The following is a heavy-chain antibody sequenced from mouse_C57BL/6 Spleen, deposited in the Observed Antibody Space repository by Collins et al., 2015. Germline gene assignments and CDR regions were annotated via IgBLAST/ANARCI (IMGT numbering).Heavy chain of an antibody. D-gene: IGHD1-1*01. CDR2: IYPGSGST. CDR1: GYTFTSYW. CDR3: ARREYGSSYWYFDV. Sequence: QVQLQQPGAELVKPGASVKMSCKASGYTFTSYWITWVKQRPGQGLEWNGDIYPGSGSTNYNEKFKSKATLTVDTSSSTAYMQLSSLTSEDSAVYYCARREYGSSYWYFDVWGTGTTVTVSS. V-gene: IGHV1-55*01. J-gene: IGHJ1*03.